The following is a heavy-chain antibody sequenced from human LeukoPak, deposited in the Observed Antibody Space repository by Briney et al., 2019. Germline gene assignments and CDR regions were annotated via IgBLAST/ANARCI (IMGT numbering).Heavy chain of an antibody. J-gene: IGHJ4*02. V-gene: IGHV3-11*01. D-gene: IGHD2-21*01. CDR3: ATETEALPVAFDY. CDR1: GFIFSDYY. Sequence: SGGSLRLSCAASGFIFSDYYMGWVRQAPGKGLEWVSYISNKGSSSTTYYADSVKGRFTISRDDAQNSLYLQMNSLRAEDTAVYYCATETEALPVAFDYWGQGTLVTVSS. CDR2: ISNKGSSSTT.